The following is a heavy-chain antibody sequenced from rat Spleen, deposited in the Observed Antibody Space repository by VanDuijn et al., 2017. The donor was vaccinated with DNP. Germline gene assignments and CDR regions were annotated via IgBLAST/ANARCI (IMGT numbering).Heavy chain of an antibody. CDR1: GFTFSDYY. CDR3: ARHSSSYAMDA. D-gene: IGHD1-2*01. CDR2: INPDGGTT. V-gene: IGHV5-25*01. Sequence: EVQLVESGGDLVQPGRSLKLFCAASGFTFSDYYMAWVRQAPTKGLEWVASINPDGGTTYYPDSVKGRFTISRYNAENTVYLQLNSLRSEDTATYYCARHSSSYAMDAWGQGTSVTVSS. J-gene: IGHJ4*01.